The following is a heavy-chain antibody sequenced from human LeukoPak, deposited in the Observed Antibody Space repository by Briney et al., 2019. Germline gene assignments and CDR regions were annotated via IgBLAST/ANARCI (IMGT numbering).Heavy chain of an antibody. Sequence: SETLSLTCTVSGGSISSSSYYWGWIRQPPGKGLEWIGSIYYSGSTYYNPSLKSRVTISVDTSKDQFSLKLSSVTAADTAVYYCARVSGIVGATAFDYWGQGTLVTVSS. D-gene: IGHD1-26*01. CDR1: GGSISSSSYY. V-gene: IGHV4-39*07. J-gene: IGHJ4*02. CDR2: IYYSGST. CDR3: ARVSGIVGATAFDY.